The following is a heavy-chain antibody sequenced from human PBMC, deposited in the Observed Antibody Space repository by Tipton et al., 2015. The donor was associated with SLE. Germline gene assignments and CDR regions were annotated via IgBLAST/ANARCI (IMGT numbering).Heavy chain of an antibody. V-gene: IGHV4-34*01. J-gene: IGHJ4*02. Sequence: GLVKPSETLSLTCAVYGGSFSGYYWSWIRQPPGKGLEGIVEINHSGSTNYNPSLKSRVTISVDTSKNQFSLKLSSVTAADTAVHYCARGGGWCDYWGQGTLVTVSS. CDR3: ARGGGWCDY. CDR2: INHSGST. CDR1: GGSFSGYY. D-gene: IGHD6-19*01.